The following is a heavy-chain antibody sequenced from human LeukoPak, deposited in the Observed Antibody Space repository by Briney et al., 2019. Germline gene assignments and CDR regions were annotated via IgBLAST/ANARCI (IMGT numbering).Heavy chain of an antibody. CDR2: INHSGST. J-gene: IGHJ4*02. Sequence: SETLSLTCAVYGGSFSGYYWSWIRQPPGKGLEWIGEINHSGSTNYNPSLKSRVTISVDTSKNQFSLKLSSVTAADTAVYYCARDNSYYYGSGSYSVDYWGQGTLVTVSS. CDR3: ARDNSYYYGSGSYSVDY. CDR1: GGSFSGYY. D-gene: IGHD3-10*01. V-gene: IGHV4-34*01.